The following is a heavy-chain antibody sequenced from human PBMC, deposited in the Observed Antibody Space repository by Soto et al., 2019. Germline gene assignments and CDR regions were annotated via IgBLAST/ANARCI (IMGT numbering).Heavy chain of an antibody. J-gene: IGHJ4*02. Sequence: QVQLVQSGAEVKKPGSSVKVSCKASGGTFSSYTISWVRQAPGQGLEWMGRIIPILGIANYAQKFQGRVTITAAKSTSTAYMELSSLRSEDTAVYSCAGVRGGSLHPQPLDYWGPGTLVTVSS. CDR1: GGTFSSYT. V-gene: IGHV1-69*02. CDR3: AGVRGGSLHPQPLDY. D-gene: IGHD1-26*01. CDR2: IIPILGIA.